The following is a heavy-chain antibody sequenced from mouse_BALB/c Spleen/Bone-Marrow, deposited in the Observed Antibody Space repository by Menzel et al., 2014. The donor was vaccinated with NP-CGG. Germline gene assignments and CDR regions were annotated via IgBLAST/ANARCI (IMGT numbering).Heavy chain of an antibody. CDR1: GYAFSSXW. V-gene: IGHV1-80*01. J-gene: IGHJ3*01. D-gene: IGHD2-4*01. CDR2: IXXGDGDT. CDR3: AREGYDYDWFAY. Sequence: VQLQQSGAELVRPGSSVKISCKASGYAFSSXWXNWVKQRPXXXXXWIGXIXXGDGDTNYNGKFKGKATLTADKSSSTAYMQLSXLTSEDSAVYFCAREGYDYDWFAYRGQGTLVTVSA.